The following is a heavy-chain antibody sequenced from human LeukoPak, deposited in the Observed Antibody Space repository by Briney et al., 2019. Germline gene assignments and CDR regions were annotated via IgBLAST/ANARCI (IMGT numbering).Heavy chain of an antibody. CDR1: GYTFTSYA. J-gene: IGHJ4*02. CDR3: ARVHYRNFDY. CDR2: ISAYNGNT. Sequence: ASVKVSCKASGYTFTSYAMNWVRQAPGQGLEWMGWISAYNGNTNYAQKLQGRVTMTTDTSTSTAYMELRSLRSDDTAVYYCARVHYRNFDYWGQGTLVTVSS. V-gene: IGHV1-18*01. D-gene: IGHD4-11*01.